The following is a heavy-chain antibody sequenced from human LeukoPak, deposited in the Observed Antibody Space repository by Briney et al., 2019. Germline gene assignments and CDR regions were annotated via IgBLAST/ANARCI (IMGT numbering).Heavy chain of an antibody. CDR3: ARTGYSSSWPDYYFDY. D-gene: IGHD6-13*01. J-gene: IGHJ4*02. V-gene: IGHV3-74*01. CDR2: INSDARST. Sequence: GGSLRLSCAASGFTFSNYWMHWVRQAPGKGLVWVSRINSDARSTSYADSVKGRFTISRDNAKNSLYLQMNSLRAEDTAVYYCARTGYSSSWPDYYFDYWGQGTLVTVSS. CDR1: GFTFSNYW.